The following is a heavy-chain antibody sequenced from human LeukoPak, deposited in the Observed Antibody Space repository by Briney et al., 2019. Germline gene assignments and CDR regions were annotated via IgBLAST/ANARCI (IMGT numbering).Heavy chain of an antibody. CDR3: ARGPTYYYDSSGYYD. CDR2: INHSGST. Sequence: SETLSLTCAVYGGSFSGYYWSWIRQPPGKGLEWIGEINHSGSTNYNPSLKSRVTISVDTSKSQFSLKLSSVTAADTAVYYCARGPTYYYDSSGYYDWGQGTLVTVSS. D-gene: IGHD3-22*01. J-gene: IGHJ4*02. CDR1: GGSFSGYY. V-gene: IGHV4-34*01.